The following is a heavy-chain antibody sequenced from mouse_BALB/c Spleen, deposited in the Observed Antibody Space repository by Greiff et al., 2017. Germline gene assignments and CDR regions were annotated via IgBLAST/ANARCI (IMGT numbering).Heavy chain of an antibody. D-gene: IGHD1-1*02. CDR1: GFSLTSYG. V-gene: IGHV2-9*02. CDR2: IWAGGST. Sequence: VKLQESGPGLVAPSQSLSITCTVSGFSLTSYGVHWVRQPPGKGLEWLGVIWAGGSTNYNSALMSRLSISKDNSKSQVFLKMNSLQTDDTAMYYCARFGGFAYWGQGTLVTVSA. J-gene: IGHJ3*01. CDR3: ARFGGFAY.